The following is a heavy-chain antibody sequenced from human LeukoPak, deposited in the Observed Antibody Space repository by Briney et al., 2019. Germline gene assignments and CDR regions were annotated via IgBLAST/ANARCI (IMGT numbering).Heavy chain of an antibody. CDR1: GYTLTELS. J-gene: IGHJ6*03. CDR2: FDPEDGET. D-gene: IGHD3-22*01. Sequence: ASVKVSCKVSGYTLTELSMHWVRQAPGKGLEWMGGFDPEDGETIYAQKFQGRVTMTEDTSTDTAYMELSSLRSEDTAVYYCATGWHYDSSGYYNRLYYMDVWGKGTTVTVSS. CDR3: ATGWHYDSSGYYNRLYYMDV. V-gene: IGHV1-24*01.